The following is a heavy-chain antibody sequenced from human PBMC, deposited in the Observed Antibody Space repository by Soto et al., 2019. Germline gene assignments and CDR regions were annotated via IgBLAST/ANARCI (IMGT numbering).Heavy chain of an antibody. Sequence: ASVKVSWKASGYTFTGYYMHWVRQAPGQGLEWMGWINPNSGGTNYAQKFQGRVTITADESTSTAYMELSSLRSEDTAVYYCARVIGASGNWDQGTLVTVSS. D-gene: IGHD2-21*01. CDR2: INPNSGGT. CDR3: ARVIGASGN. J-gene: IGHJ4*02. V-gene: IGHV1-2*02. CDR1: GYTFTGYY.